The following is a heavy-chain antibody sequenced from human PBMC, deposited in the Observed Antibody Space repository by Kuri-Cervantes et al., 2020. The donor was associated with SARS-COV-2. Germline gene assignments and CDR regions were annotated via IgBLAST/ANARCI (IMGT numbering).Heavy chain of an antibody. CDR3: ARVCCYDYWIGSHPYYMDV. Sequence: SLKISCVASGFTFDDYAMHWVRQAPGKGLEWVSGISWNSGSIGYADSVKGRFTISRDDVKNSLYLQMNSLRAEDTAVYYCARVCCYDYWIGSHPYYMDVWGKGTTVTVSS. J-gene: IGHJ6*03. D-gene: IGHD3-3*01. V-gene: IGHV3-9*01. CDR2: ISWNSGSI. CDR1: GFTFDDYA.